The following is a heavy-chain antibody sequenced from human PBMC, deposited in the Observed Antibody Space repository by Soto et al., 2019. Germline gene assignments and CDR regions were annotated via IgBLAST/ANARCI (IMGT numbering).Heavy chain of an antibody. CDR3: TTDLGQLGDYNDLDAFDI. Sequence: GGSLRLSCAASGFTFSNAWMNWVRQAPGKGLERVGRIKSKTDGGTTDYAAPVKGRFTISRDDSKNTLYLQMNSLKTEDTAVYYCTTDLGQLGDYNDLDAFDIWGQGTMVTVSS. D-gene: IGHD4-17*01. CDR1: GFTFSNAW. CDR2: IKSKTDGGTT. V-gene: IGHV3-15*07. J-gene: IGHJ3*02.